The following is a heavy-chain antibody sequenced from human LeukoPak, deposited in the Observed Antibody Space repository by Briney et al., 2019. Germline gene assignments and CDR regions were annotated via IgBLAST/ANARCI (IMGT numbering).Heavy chain of an antibody. D-gene: IGHD3-10*01. J-gene: IGHJ5*02. Sequence: SETLSLTCTVSRGSISSSSYYWGWICQPPWKGLEWIGSIYYSGSTYYNPSLKSRVTISVDTSKNQFSLKLSSVTAADTAVYYCAIPRGLNWFDPWGQGTLVTVSS. V-gene: IGHV4-39*01. CDR1: RGSISSSSYY. CDR2: IYYSGST. CDR3: AIPRGLNWFDP.